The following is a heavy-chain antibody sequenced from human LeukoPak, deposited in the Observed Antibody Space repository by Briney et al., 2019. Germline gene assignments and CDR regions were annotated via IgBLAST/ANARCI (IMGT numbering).Heavy chain of an antibody. J-gene: IGHJ6*02. V-gene: IGHV3-7*03. CDR1: GFTFRNFW. D-gene: IGHD3-16*01. CDR2: IKQDGSEK. CDR3: GRGGGLDV. Sequence: GGSLRLSCAASGFTFRNFWMTWVRQAPGKGLEWVANIKQDGSEKHYVDSVKGRFTISRDNAKNSLYLQMSNLRAEDTAVYFCGRGGGLDVWGQGATVTVSS.